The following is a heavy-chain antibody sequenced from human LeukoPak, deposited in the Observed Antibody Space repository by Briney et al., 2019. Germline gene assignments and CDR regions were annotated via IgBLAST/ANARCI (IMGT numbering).Heavy chain of an antibody. J-gene: IGHJ3*02. Sequence: SETLSLACTVFGGSISSYYWSWIRQPPGKGLEWIGYIYYSGTTNYNTSLKSRVTISVDTSKDQFSLKLSSVTAADTAVYYCARDVAAAGTPRSDAFDIWGQGTMVTASS. D-gene: IGHD6-13*01. CDR3: ARDVAAAGTPRSDAFDI. CDR2: IYYSGTT. V-gene: IGHV4-59*01. CDR1: GGSISSYY.